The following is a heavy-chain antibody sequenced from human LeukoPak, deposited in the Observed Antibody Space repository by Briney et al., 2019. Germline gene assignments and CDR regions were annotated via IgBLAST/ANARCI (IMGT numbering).Heavy chain of an antibody. J-gene: IGHJ5*02. D-gene: IGHD6-6*01. CDR1: GFTVSSNY. V-gene: IGHV3-73*01. Sequence: PGGSLRLSCAASGFTVSSNYMSWVRQASGKGLEWVGRIRSKANSYATAYAASVKGRFTISRDDSKNTAYLQMNSLKTEDTAVYYCTRRNKSSSVGFDPWGQGTLVTVSS. CDR2: IRSKANSYAT. CDR3: TRRNKSSSVGFDP.